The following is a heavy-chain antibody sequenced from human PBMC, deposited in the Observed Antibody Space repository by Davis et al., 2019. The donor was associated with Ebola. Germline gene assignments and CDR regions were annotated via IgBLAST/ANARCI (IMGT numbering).Heavy chain of an antibody. D-gene: IGHD2-15*01. CDR2: IWYDGSNK. J-gene: IGHJ3*02. Sequence: PGGSLRLSCAASGFTFSGSAMHWVRQAPGKGLEWVAVIWYDGSNKYYADSVKGRFTISRDNSKNTLYLQMNSLRAEDTAVYYCASLSLEYCSGGSCYSNDAFDIWGQGTMVTVSS. V-gene: IGHV3-33*08. CDR1: GFTFSGSA. CDR3: ASLSLEYCSGGSCYSNDAFDI.